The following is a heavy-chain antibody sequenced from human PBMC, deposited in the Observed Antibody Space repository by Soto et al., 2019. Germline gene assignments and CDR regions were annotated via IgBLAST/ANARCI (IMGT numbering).Heavy chain of an antibody. CDR1: GFTFSYYG. CDR2: IKKDGSEK. J-gene: IGHJ6*02. CDR3: VRGRTGMDV. Sequence: EVQLVESGGGLVQPGGSLRLSCAASGFTFSYYGMSWVRQAPGKGLEWVANIKKDGSEKYYVDSVKGGFTISRDNAKNSMYLQMSSLRDGDTAVYFCVRGRTGMDVGGQATTVTVSS. V-gene: IGHV3-7*05.